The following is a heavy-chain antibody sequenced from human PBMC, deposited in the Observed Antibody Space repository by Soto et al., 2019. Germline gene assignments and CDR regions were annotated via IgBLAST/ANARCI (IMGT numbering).Heavy chain of an antibody. V-gene: IGHV1-58*02. J-gene: IGHJ3*02. CDR1: GFTFNSSA. CDR2: IVVGSGNT. CDR3: AADRRYFDWFSYSGGFDAFDI. Sequence: ASVKVSCKASGFTFNSSAMQWVRQARGQRLEWIGWIVVGSGNTNYAQKFQERVTITRDMSTSTAYMELSSLRSEDTAVYYCAADRRYFDWFSYSGGFDAFDIWGQGTMVTVSS. D-gene: IGHD3-9*01.